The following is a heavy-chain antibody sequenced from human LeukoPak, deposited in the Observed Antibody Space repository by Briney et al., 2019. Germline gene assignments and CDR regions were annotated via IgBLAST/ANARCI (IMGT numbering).Heavy chain of an antibody. CDR1: GDTFIRYV. J-gene: IGHJ4*02. V-gene: IGHV1-18*01. CDR3: ARAGGSSSYYFDY. CDR2: ISTGNGNT. Sequence: ASVKVSCKASGDTFIRYVISWVRQAPGQGLEWMGWISTGNGNTNYGQKFQGRVTMTTDTSTGTAYMELRSLRSDATAMYSCARAGGSSSYYFDYWGQGTLVTVSS. D-gene: IGHD6-6*01.